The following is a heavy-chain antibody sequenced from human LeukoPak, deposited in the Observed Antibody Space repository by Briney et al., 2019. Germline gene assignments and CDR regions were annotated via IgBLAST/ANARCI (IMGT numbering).Heavy chain of an antibody. Sequence: GSLRLSCAASGFTFNSYAMTWVRQGAGRGLEWVSTISGTSGTASYADSVEGRFSISRDDSKNTVYLQMTSLRVEDTAVYFCARVQPDNNDEYNWFDPWGQETQVTVSS. CDR1: GFTFNSYA. CDR2: ISGTSGTA. CDR3: ARVQPDNNDEYNWFDP. J-gene: IGHJ5*02. V-gene: IGHV3-23*01. D-gene: IGHD1-1*01.